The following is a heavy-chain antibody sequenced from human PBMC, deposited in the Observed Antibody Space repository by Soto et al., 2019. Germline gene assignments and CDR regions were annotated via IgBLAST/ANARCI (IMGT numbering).Heavy chain of an antibody. Sequence: SETLSLTCTVSSGSISTFYWSWIRQPPGKGLEWIGYIYYSGSTNCNPSLKSRVTISLDTSKNQFSLRLNSVTAADTAVYYCARDGYDLWLDAFDIWGQGTMVTVSS. D-gene: IGHD5-12*01. CDR2: IYYSGST. J-gene: IGHJ3*02. V-gene: IGHV4-59*01. CDR3: ARDGYDLWLDAFDI. CDR1: SGSISTFY.